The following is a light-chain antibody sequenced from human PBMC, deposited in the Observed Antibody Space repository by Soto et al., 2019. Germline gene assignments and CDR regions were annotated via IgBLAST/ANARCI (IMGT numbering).Light chain of an antibody. CDR1: TSNIGAPYD. J-gene: IGLJ1*01. CDR3: QSYDISLHNYV. CDR2: GDN. V-gene: IGLV1-40*01. Sequence: QSVLTQPPSLSWAPGQNVSISCTGSTSNIGAPYDVHWYQHLPRTAPKLLIYGDNNRPSGVTDRFSGSKSGTSASLAITRLQAEDEADYHCQSYDISLHNYVFGTGTKVTVL.